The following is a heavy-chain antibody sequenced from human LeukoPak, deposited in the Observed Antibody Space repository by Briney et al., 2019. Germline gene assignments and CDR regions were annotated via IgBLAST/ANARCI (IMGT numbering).Heavy chain of an antibody. CDR3: ARDHCGGDCYIRYYFDY. D-gene: IGHD2-21*02. J-gene: IGHJ4*02. CDR1: EFTSSSYA. Sequence: QPGGSLRLSCAASEFTSSSYAMHWVRQAPGKGLEWVAVISYDGSNKYYADSVKGRFTISRDNSKNTLYLQMNSLRAEDTAVYYCARDHCGGDCYIRYYFDYWGQGTLVTVSS. CDR2: ISYDGSNK. V-gene: IGHV3-30*04.